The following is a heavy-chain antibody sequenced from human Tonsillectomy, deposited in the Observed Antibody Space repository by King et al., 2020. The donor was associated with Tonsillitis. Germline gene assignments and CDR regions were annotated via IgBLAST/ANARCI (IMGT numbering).Heavy chain of an antibody. CDR2: IYYRGST. D-gene: IGHD6-13*01. CDR1: GGSISNYY. CDR3: ASASGYIAASGFSIQRNWYFDL. Sequence: VQLQESGPGLVKPSETLSLTCTVPGGSISNYYWSWIRQPPGKGLEWIGYIYYRGSTNYNPSLKSGVTISVDTSKNQFSLKLNSVTAADTAVYYCASASGYIAASGFSIQRNWYFDLWGRGTLVTVSS. J-gene: IGHJ2*01. V-gene: IGHV4-59*01.